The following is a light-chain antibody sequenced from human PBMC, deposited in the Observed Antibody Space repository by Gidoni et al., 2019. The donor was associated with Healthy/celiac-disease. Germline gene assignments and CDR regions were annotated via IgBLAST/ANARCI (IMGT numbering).Light chain of an antibody. CDR1: QSVSST. J-gene: IGKJ1*01. CDR2: GAP. V-gene: IGKV3-15*01. CDR3: RQYNNWPRT. Sequence: EIVMTQSPATLSVSPGERATPSCRASQSVSSTLAWYQQKPGQAPRLLISGAPTRTTGIPARCISSRSWTKFTLTISSLQSEDFAVYYCRQYNNWPRTFGQGTKVEIK.